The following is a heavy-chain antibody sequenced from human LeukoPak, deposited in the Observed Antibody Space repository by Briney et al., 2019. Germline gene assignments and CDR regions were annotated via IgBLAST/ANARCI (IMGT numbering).Heavy chain of an antibody. CDR3: AGGYDASDY. V-gene: IGHV3-66*02. CDR1: GFAVSNNY. CDR2: IYGGGST. D-gene: IGHD3-16*01. J-gene: IGHJ4*02. Sequence: GGSLRLSCAASGFAVSNNYMSWVRQAPGKGLEWVSVIYGGGSTNYEDSVKGRFTISRDISTNTLSLQMNSLRTEDTAVYYCAGGYDASDYWGQGTLVTVSS.